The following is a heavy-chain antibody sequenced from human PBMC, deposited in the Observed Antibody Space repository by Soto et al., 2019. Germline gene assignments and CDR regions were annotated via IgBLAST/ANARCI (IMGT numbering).Heavy chain of an antibody. D-gene: IGHD6-13*01. CDR1: GGSFSGYY. J-gene: IGHJ5*02. Sequence: SETLSLTCAVYGGSFSGYYWSWIRQPPGKGLEWIGYIYYSGSTYYNPSLKSRVTISVDTSKNQFSLKLSSVTAADTAVYYCARDRPRAAFDPWGQGTLVTVSS. CDR3: ARDRPRAAFDP. CDR2: IYYSGST. V-gene: IGHV4-34*09.